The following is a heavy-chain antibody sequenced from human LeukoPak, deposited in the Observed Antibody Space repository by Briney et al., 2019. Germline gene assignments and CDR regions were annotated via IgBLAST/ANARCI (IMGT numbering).Heavy chain of an antibody. V-gene: IGHV4-39*07. D-gene: IGHD1-1*01. CDR3: ARGHWNDSVGVRVHYFDY. J-gene: IGHJ4*02. CDR1: DGSISSGYYY. CDR2: INHSGST. Sequence: PSETLSLTCSVSDGSISSGYYYWAWIRQPPGKGPEWIGEINHSGSTNYNPSLKSRVTISVDTSKNQFSLKLSSVTAADTAVYYCARGHWNDSVGVRVHYFDYWGQGTLVTVSS.